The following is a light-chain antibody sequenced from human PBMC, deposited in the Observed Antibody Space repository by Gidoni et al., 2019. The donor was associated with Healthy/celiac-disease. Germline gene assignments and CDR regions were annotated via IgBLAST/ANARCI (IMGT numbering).Light chain of an antibody. CDR1: QSISSY. CDR2: AAS. CDR3: QQSYSTRWT. Sequence: DIQMTQSPSSLSASVGDRVTITCRASQSISSYLNWYQQKPGKAPKLLIYAASSLQSGVPSTFSGSGSETDFTLTISSLQPEDFATYYCQQSYSTRWTFGQGTKVEIK. V-gene: IGKV1-39*01. J-gene: IGKJ1*01.